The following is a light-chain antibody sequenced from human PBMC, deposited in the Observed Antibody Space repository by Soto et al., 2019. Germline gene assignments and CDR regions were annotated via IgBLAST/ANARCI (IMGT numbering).Light chain of an antibody. CDR2: DAF. J-gene: IGKJ4*01. CDR1: QSVSTN. CDR3: QQRSNWPSLT. Sequence: EIVLTQSPATLSLSPGERATLSCRASQSVSTNLAWYQQRPGQAPRLLIYDAFTRATGIPARFSGSGSGTDFTLTISSLEPEDFAVYYCQQRSNWPSLTFGGGTKVEI. V-gene: IGKV3-11*01.